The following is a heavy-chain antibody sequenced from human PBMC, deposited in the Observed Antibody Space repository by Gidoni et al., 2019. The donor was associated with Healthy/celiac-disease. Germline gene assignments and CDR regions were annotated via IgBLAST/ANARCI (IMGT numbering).Heavy chain of an antibody. CDR3: ARVHCSGGSCYSHGNFDY. V-gene: IGHV3-21*01. J-gene: IGHJ4*02. CDR2: ISSSSSYI. Sequence: EVQLVESGGGLVKPGGSLRLSCAAPGFTFSSYRMNWVRQAPGKGLEWVSSISSSSSYIYYADSVKGRFTISRDNAKNSLYLQMNSLRAEDTAVYYCARVHCSGGSCYSHGNFDYWGQGTLVTVSS. CDR1: GFTFSSYR. D-gene: IGHD2-15*01.